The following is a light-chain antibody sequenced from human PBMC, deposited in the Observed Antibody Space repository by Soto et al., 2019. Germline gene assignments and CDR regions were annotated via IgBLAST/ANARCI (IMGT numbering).Light chain of an antibody. Sequence: EIVLTQSPATLSLSPGERATLSCRAGQSVNTYLAWYQHKPGQAPRLLITDASNRASGIPARFSGSGSGTDLTLTISSLEHEDFAVYYCQQRSTWPRITFGGGTKVEIK. CDR1: QSVNTY. CDR3: QQRSTWPRIT. CDR2: DAS. V-gene: IGKV3-11*01. J-gene: IGKJ4*01.